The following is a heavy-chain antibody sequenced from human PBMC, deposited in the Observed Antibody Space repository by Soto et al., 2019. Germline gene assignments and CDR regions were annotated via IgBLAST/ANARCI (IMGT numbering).Heavy chain of an antibody. D-gene: IGHD6-6*01. CDR1: GVSISSYY. Sequence: TSETLSLTCTFSGVSISSYYWSLIRQPPGKGLEWIGYIYYSGSTNYNPSLKSRVTISVDTSKNQFSLKLSSVTAADTAVYYCARPGIAARRMGALDVWGKGTTVTVSS. CDR2: IYYSGST. V-gene: IGHV4-59*08. J-gene: IGHJ6*04. CDR3: ARPGIAARRMGALDV.